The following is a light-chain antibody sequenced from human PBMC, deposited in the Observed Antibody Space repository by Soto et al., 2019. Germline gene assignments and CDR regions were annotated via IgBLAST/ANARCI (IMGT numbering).Light chain of an antibody. V-gene: IGLV2-14*03. CDR2: DVT. J-gene: IGLJ2*01. CDR3: SSFASSIPLV. CDR1: SSDVGGYNY. Sequence: QSALTHPASVSGSPGQSITISCTGTSSDVGGYNYVSWYQQHPGKAPKLLICDVTTRPSGVSNRFSGSKSGNTASLTISGLQTEDEADYYCSSFASSIPLVFGGGTKLTVL.